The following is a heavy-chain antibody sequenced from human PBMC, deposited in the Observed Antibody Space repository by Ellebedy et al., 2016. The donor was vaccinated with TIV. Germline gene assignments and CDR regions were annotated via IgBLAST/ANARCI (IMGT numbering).Heavy chain of an antibody. CDR2: IKQDESEK. CDR3: ARPRIGVPETIDN. V-gene: IGHV3-7*03. D-gene: IGHD6-19*01. Sequence: GGSLRLXCAASGLTFSSYWMYWVRQAPGKGLEWVANIKQDESEKYYVDSVKGRFTISRDNAKNSLFLQMNGLRVEDTAMYYCARPRIGVPETIDNWGQGTLVTVSS. J-gene: IGHJ4*02. CDR1: GLTFSSYW.